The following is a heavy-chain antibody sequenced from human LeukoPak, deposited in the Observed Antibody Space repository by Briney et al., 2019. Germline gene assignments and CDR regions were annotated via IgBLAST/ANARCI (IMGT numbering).Heavy chain of an antibody. V-gene: IGHV3-23*01. J-gene: IGHJ4*02. CDR1: RFTFSNYA. D-gene: IGHD3-22*01. Sequence: GGSLRLSCATSRFTFSNYAMSWVRQTRGKGLEWVSAISGSGDSTYYADSVKGRFTISRDNSKNTLSLQMNRLRAEDTAVYYCAKGPVKDYYDSSGSLDYWGQGTLVTVSS. CDR2: ISGSGDST. CDR3: AKGPVKDYYDSSGSLDY.